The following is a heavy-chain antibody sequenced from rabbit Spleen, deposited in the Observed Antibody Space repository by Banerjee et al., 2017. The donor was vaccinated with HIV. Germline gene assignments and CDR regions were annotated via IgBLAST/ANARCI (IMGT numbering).Heavy chain of an antibody. CDR1: GIDFSNYFR. J-gene: IGHJ6*01. CDR2: IDPIFGIA. Sequence: QSLEESGGGLVKPGGTLTLTCKASGIDFSNYFRLYWVRQAPGKGLEWIGDIDPIFGIAVYASWVNGRFTISSHNAQNTLYLQLNSLTAADTATYFCVREVAGRFGLWGQGTLVTVS. D-gene: IGHD4-1*01. V-gene: IGHV1S43*01. CDR3: VREVAGRFGL.